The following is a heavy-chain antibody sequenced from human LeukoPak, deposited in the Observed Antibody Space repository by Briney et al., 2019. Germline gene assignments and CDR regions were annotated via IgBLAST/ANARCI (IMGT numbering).Heavy chain of an antibody. D-gene: IGHD3-10*01. J-gene: IGHJ4*02. Sequence: PGGSLRLSRTVSGFTVSSNSMSWVRQAPGKGLEWVSFIYSDNTHYSDSVKGRFTISRDNSKNTLYLQMNSLRAEDTALYYCARDDYGLGSWNDYWGQGTLVTVSS. V-gene: IGHV3-53*01. CDR1: GFTVSSNS. CDR2: IYSDNT. CDR3: ARDDYGLGSWNDY.